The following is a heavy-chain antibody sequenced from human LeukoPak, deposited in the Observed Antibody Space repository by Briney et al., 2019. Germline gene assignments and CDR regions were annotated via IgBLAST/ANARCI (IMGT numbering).Heavy chain of an antibody. J-gene: IGHJ6*02. CDR2: IYYGGST. V-gene: IGHV4-59*01. Sequence: SETLSLTCTVSGGSISGYYYNWIRQPPGQGLEWIGYIYYGGSTNYNPSLKSRVTISLDTSKNQFSLKLSSVTAADTAVYYCTRSLGVVIHGGMDVWGQGTTVTVSS. D-gene: IGHD3-3*01. CDR3: TRSLGVVIHGGMDV. CDR1: GGSISGYY.